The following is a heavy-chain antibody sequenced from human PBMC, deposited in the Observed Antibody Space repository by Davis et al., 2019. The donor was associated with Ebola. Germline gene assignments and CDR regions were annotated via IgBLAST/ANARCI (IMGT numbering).Heavy chain of an antibody. CDR3: ASQKAYRKGFDP. J-gene: IGHJ5*02. D-gene: IGHD1-26*01. V-gene: IGHV4-4*07. Sequence: PSETLSLTCNVSGGSISSYYWSWIRQPAGRGLEWIGLIYSSGSTNYNPSLKSRVTISVDTSKNQFSLKLSSVTAADTAVYYCASQKAYRKGFDPWGQGTLVTVSS. CDR2: IYSSGST. CDR1: GGSISSYY.